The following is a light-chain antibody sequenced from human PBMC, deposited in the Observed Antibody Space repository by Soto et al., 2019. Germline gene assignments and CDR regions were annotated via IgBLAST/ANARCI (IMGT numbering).Light chain of an antibody. CDR2: DAS. CDR3: QQFSSYPLT. V-gene: IGKV3-20*01. CDR1: QSVNSNY. J-gene: IGKJ4*01. Sequence: EFVLTQSPGTLSLSPGERATLSCRASQSVNSNYLAWYQQKPGQAPRLLIYDASSRATGIPDRFSGGGSGTDFTLTISRLEPEDFAVYYCQQFSSYPLTFGGGTKVDIK.